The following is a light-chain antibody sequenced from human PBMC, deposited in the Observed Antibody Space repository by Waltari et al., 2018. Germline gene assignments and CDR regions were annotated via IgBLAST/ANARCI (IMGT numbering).Light chain of an antibody. CDR2: AAT. Sequence: IQMTQSPSSLSASVGDTVTITCRASQGIGNYLNWFQQKPGKAPKLLIYAATTLQSGVPSRFSGSGSGTEFTLTINSLQREDFATYYCLQHNSYPLTFGGGTKVEIK. CDR1: QGIGNY. J-gene: IGKJ4*01. CDR3: LQHNSYPLT. V-gene: IGKV1-17*01.